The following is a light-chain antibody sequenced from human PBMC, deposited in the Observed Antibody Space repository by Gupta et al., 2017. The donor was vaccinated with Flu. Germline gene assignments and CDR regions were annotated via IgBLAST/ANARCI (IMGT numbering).Light chain of an antibody. Sequence: DIQMTQSPSSLSASVGDRVTITCRASQTISNYLNWYHQRPGKAPKVLIYGASSLESGVPSRFSGSGSGTDFTLTISSLQPEDFATYYCQQTYNTPYNFGEGTKLVSK. CDR1: QTISNY. CDR3: QQTYNTPYN. V-gene: IGKV1-39*01. CDR2: GAS. J-gene: IGKJ2*01.